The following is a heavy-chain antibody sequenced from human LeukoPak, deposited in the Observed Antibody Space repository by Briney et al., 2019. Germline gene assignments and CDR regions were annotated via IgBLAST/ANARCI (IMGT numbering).Heavy chain of an antibody. CDR2: IHHTGTT. D-gene: IGHD3-10*01. CDR1: GGSINTDNYY. J-gene: IGHJ5*02. CDR3: ARNLVPYFGELDP. V-gene: IGHV4-31*03. Sequence: SETLSLTCTVSGGSINTDNYYWSWIRQSPVKGLEWIGYIHHTGTTYYNPSLRSRGSISVFTSNNQFSLTLISVTAADTAVYYCARNLVPYFGELDPWGRGTLVTVSS.